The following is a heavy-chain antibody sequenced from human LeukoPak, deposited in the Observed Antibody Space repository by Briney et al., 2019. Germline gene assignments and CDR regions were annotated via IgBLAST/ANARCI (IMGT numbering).Heavy chain of an antibody. CDR3: ARGDGPTVTADYFQN. D-gene: IGHD4-17*01. Sequence: GGSLRLSCAASGFTFSSYAMSWVRQVPGRGLEWICGINWNSGVTGYADSVKGRFNISRDNAKNSLFLQMNSLRDEDTAFYYCARGDGPTVTADYFQNWGQGTLVTVS. J-gene: IGHJ1*01. V-gene: IGHV3-20*04. CDR2: INWNSGVT. CDR1: GFTFSSYA.